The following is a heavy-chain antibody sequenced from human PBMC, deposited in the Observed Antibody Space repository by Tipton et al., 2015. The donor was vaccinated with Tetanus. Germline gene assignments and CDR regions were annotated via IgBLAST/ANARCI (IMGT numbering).Heavy chain of an antibody. D-gene: IGHD3-16*02. J-gene: IGHJ3*01. CDR1: GGSMSTYY. Sequence: GLVKPSETLSLTCTVSGGSMSTYYWSWIRQPPGKGLEWIGYVYYTGSTDYNPSLKSRVTISVDTSKNQISLKLSSVTAADTAVYFCARRSYCSSSRCFDAFDLWGPGTRVAVSS. CDR3: ARRSYCSSSRCFDAFDL. CDR2: VYYTGST. V-gene: IGHV4-59*01.